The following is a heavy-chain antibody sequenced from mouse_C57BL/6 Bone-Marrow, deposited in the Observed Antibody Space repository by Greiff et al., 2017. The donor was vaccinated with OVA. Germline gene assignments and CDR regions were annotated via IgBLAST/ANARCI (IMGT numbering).Heavy chain of an antibody. Sequence: DVKLVESGGGLVKPGGSLKLSCAASGFTFSSYAMSWVRQTPEKRLEWVATISDGGSYTYYPDNVNGRFTLSRANAKNNLYLQMSHLKSVDTAMYYCARDEKVWFAYWGQGTLVTVSA. J-gene: IGHJ3*01. CDR3: ARDEKVWFAY. CDR1: GFTFSSYA. CDR2: ISDGGSYT. V-gene: IGHV5-4*01.